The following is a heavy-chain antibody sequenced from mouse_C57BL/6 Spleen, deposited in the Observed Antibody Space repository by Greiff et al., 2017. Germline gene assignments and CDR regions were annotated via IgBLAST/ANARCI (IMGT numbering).Heavy chain of an antibody. V-gene: IGHV1-76*01. CDR2: IYPGSGNT. J-gene: IGHJ1*03. D-gene: IGHD1-1*01. Sequence: QVQLQQSGAELVRPGASVKLSCKASGYTFTDYYINWVKQRPGQGLEWIARIYPGSGNTSYNEKFKGKATLTAEKSSSTAYMQLSSLTSEDSAVYFCARAPGSSYGYFDVWGTGTTVTVSS. CDR1: GYTFTDYY. CDR3: ARAPGSSYGYFDV.